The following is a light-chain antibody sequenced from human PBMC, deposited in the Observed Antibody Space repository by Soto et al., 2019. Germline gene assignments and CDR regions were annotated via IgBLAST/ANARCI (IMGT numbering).Light chain of an antibody. CDR1: SSDVGTYNY. J-gene: IGLJ1*01. Sequence: QSVLTQPASVSGSPGQSITISCTGTSSDVGTYNYVSWYQQHPGKAPKLMIYEVSKRPSGVPNRFSGSKSGNTASLTISGLQAEDEADYYCKSFTGISTPYVFGTGTKLT. V-gene: IGLV2-14*01. CDR2: EVS. CDR3: KSFTGISTPYV.